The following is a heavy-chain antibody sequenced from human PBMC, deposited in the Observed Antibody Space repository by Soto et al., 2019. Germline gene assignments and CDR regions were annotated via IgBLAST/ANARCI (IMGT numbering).Heavy chain of an antibody. D-gene: IGHD3-16*01. CDR1: GGAVNIGSYY. J-gene: IGHJ4*02. CDR3: ARADYALVD. CDR2: VYGSESF. Sequence: SETLSLTCNVSGGAVNIGSYYLTWIRQPPGKRLEWIGYVYGSESFNYNPSLKSRVTISVATSKNQFYLRLRSVTAADTAVYYCARADYALVDWGQGTLVTVSS. V-gene: IGHV4-61*01.